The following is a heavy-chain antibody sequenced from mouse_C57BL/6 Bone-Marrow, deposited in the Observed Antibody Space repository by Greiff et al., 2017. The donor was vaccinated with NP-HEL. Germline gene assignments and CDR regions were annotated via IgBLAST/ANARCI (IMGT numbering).Heavy chain of an antibody. CDR2: ISDGGSYT. CDR1: GFTFSSYA. Sequence: EVKVVESGGGLVKPGGSLKLSCAASGFTFSSYAMSWVRQTPEKRLEWVATISDGGSYTYYPDNVKGRFTISRDNAKNNLYLQMSHLKSEDTAMYYCASPHMITTRYYAMDYWGQGTSVTVSS. V-gene: IGHV5-4*03. D-gene: IGHD2-4*01. CDR3: ASPHMITTRYYAMDY. J-gene: IGHJ4*01.